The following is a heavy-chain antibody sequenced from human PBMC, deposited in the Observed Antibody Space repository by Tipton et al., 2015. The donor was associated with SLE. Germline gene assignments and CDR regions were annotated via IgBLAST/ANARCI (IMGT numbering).Heavy chain of an antibody. CDR3: ARTIANRPDFDY. V-gene: IGHV3-33*01. D-gene: IGHD6-6*01. Sequence: SLRLSCAASGFTFSSYGMHWVRPAPGKGLEWVAMIWYDGTNKNYADSVKGRFTISRDNSKNTLYLQMNSLRAEDTAVYYCARTIANRPDFDYWGQGTLVTVSS. J-gene: IGHJ4*02. CDR2: IWYDGTNK. CDR1: GFTFSSYG.